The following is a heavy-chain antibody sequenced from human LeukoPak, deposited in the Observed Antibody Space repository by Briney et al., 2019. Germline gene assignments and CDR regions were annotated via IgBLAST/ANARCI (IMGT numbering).Heavy chain of an antibody. Sequence: GGSLRLSCAASGFIFSNYPMHCVRQAPGMGLEWVAVISPDGTNKYYADSVKGRFTVSRDNPKNTLYVQMNSLRAEDTAVYYCAREYASGSYRGYFDYWGQGALVTVSS. J-gene: IGHJ4*02. CDR1: GFIFSNYP. D-gene: IGHD3-10*01. CDR2: ISPDGTNK. CDR3: AREYASGSYRGYFDY. V-gene: IGHV3-30*04.